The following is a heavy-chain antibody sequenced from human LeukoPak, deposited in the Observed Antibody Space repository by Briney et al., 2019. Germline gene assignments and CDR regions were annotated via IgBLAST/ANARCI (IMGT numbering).Heavy chain of an antibody. D-gene: IGHD6-19*01. J-gene: IGHJ4*02. Sequence: GESLKISCKGSGYSFTSYWISWVRQMPGKGLEWMGRIDPSDSYTNYSPSFQGHVTISVDKSISTAYMQWSSLKASDTAMYYCARHPVAAVAGPNDYWGQGTLVTVSS. V-gene: IGHV5-10-1*01. CDR3: ARHPVAAVAGPNDY. CDR1: GYSFTSYW. CDR2: IDPSDSYT.